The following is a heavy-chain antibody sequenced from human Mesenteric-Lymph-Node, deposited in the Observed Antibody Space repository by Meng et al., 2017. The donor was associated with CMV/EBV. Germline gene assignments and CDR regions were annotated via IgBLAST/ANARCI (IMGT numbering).Heavy chain of an antibody. CDR1: GGTFGTSD. CDR3: ASGWGTGPLDY. D-gene: IGHD3-16*01. CDR2: VNVKTGDP. J-gene: IGHJ4*02. V-gene: IGHV7-4-1*02. Sequence: CKASGGTFGTSDISWVRQAPGQGLEWMGWVNVKTGDPTYAQDFTGRFVFSFDTSVSTTYLQISSLKTEDTAVYYCASGWGTGPLDYWGQGTLVTVSS.